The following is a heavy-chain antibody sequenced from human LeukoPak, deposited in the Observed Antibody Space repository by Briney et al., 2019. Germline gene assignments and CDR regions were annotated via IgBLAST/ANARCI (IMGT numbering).Heavy chain of an antibody. J-gene: IGHJ4*02. V-gene: IGHV3-33*01. CDR1: GFTFSSYG. Sequence: GGSLRLSCAASGFTFSSYGMHWVRQAPGKGLEWVAVIWYDGSNKYYADPVKGRFTISRDNSKNTLYLQMNSLRAEDTAVYYCARGSRGGDGYYFDYWGQGTLVTVSS. D-gene: IGHD3-10*01. CDR3: ARGSRGGDGYYFDY. CDR2: IWYDGSNK.